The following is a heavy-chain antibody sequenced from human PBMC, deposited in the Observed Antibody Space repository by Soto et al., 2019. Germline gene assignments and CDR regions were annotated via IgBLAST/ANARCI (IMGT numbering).Heavy chain of an antibody. CDR2: IDPSDSYT. V-gene: IGHV5-10-1*01. CDR1: GYSFTSYW. D-gene: IGHD6-13*01. J-gene: IGHJ3*01. CDR3: ARIRQQNAYDAFDL. Sequence: GESLKISCKGSGYSFTSYWISWVRQMPGKGLEWMGRIDPSDSYTNYSPSFQGHVTISVDKSINTAYLQWSSLKASDTAIYYCARIRQQNAYDAFDLWGQGTLVTVSS.